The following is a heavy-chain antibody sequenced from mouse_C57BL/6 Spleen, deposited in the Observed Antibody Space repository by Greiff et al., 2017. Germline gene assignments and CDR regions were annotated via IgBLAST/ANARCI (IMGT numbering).Heavy chain of an antibody. J-gene: IGHJ4*01. D-gene: IGHD3-1*01. CDR3: ARVGGAHYAMDY. V-gene: IGHV3-6*01. Sequence: ESGPGLVKPSQSLSLTCSVTGYSITSGYYWNWIRQFPGNKLEWMGYISYDGSNNYNPSLKNRISITRDTSNNQFFLKLNSVTTEDTATYYCARVGGAHYAMDYWGQGTSVTVSS. CDR1: GYSITSGYY. CDR2: ISYDGSN.